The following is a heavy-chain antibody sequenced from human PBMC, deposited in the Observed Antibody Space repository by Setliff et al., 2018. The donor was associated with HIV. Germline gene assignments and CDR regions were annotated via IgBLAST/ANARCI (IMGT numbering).Heavy chain of an antibody. D-gene: IGHD4-17*01. V-gene: IGHV4-59*01. J-gene: IGHJ5*02. CDR3: VRGFLRSRRRWFDP. CDR2: IYYSGST. CDR1: GGSIRSYY. Sequence: ASETLSLTCIVSGGSIRSYYWSWIRQPPGKGLEWIGYIYYSGSTNYNASLKSRVAISVDTSKNEFSLKLSSVSAADTARYYCVRGFLRSRRRWFDPWGQGTLVTVSS.